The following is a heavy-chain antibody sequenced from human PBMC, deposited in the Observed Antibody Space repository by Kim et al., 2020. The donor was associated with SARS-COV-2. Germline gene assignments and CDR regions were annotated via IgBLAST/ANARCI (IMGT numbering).Heavy chain of an antibody. Sequence: GGSLRLSCAASGFTFSSYSMNWVRQAPGKGLEWVSSISSSSSYIYYADSVKGRFTISRDNAKNSLYLQMNSLGAEDTGVYYCASHPGYYGSGNDIDYWGQGTLVTVSS. D-gene: IGHD3-10*01. CDR2: ISSSSSYI. CDR3: ASHPGYYGSGNDIDY. J-gene: IGHJ4*02. CDR1: GFTFSSYS. V-gene: IGHV3-21*01.